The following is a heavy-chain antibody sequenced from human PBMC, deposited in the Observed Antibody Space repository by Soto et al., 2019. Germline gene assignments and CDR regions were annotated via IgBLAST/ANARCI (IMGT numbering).Heavy chain of an antibody. Sequence: QVQLVQSGAEVKKPGASVKVSCKVSGYTLTELCMHRVRQAPGKGLEWMGGFDPEDGETIYAQKFQGRVTMTEDTSTDTAYMELSSLRSEDTAVYYCATDRYYYGSGRYAFDIWGQGTMVTVSS. CDR2: FDPEDGET. CDR3: ATDRYYYGSGRYAFDI. CDR1: GYTLTELC. J-gene: IGHJ3*02. V-gene: IGHV1-24*01. D-gene: IGHD3-10*01.